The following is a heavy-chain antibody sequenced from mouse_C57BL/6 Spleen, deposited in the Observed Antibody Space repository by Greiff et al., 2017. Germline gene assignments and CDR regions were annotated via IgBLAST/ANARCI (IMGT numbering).Heavy chain of an antibody. CDR1: GYTFTSYW. CDR3: ARGDYYGSSEGYYYAMDY. J-gene: IGHJ4*01. CDR2: IDPNSGGT. D-gene: IGHD1-1*01. Sequence: QVHLQQPGAELVKPGASVKLSCKASGYTFTSYWMHWVKQRPGRGLEWIGRIDPNSGGTKYNEKFKSKATMTVDKPSSTAYMQLSSRTSEDSAVYYCARGDYYGSSEGYYYAMDYWGQGTSVTVSS. V-gene: IGHV1-72*01.